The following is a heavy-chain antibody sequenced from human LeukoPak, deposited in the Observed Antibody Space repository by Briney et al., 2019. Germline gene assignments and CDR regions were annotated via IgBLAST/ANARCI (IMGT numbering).Heavy chain of an antibody. J-gene: IGHJ4*02. CDR2: INPNSGGT. Sequence: ASVKVSCKASGYTFTGHYVHWVRQAPGQGLEWMGWINPNSGGTNYAQKFQGRVTMTRDTSISTAYMELSRLRSDDTAVYYCARVIAVAGTLSYWGQGTLVTVSS. V-gene: IGHV1-2*02. D-gene: IGHD6-19*01. CDR3: ARVIAVAGTLSY. CDR1: GYTFTGHY.